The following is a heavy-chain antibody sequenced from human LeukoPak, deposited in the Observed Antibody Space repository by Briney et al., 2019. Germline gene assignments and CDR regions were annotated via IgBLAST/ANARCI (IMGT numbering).Heavy chain of an antibody. Sequence: SETLSLTCAIYGGSFSGYYWSWIRQPPGEGLEWIGEINHSGSTNYNPSLKSRVTISVDTSKNQFSLKLSSVTAADTAVYYCARRSPSSPFGYWGQGTLVTVSS. CDR3: ARRSPSSPFGY. CDR2: INHSGST. CDR1: GGSFSGYY. D-gene: IGHD3-10*01. J-gene: IGHJ4*02. V-gene: IGHV4-34*01.